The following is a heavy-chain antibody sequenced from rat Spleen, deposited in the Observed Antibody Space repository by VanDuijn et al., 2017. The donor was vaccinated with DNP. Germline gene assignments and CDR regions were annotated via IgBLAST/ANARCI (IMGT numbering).Heavy chain of an antibody. Sequence: EVQLVESGGGLVQPGRSLKLSCVASGFTFNNYWMTWIRQAPGKGLEWVASITKTGGYSYSPDSVKGRFTISRDNAKSTLYLQMNSLRSEDTATYYCVRSRTVAPMGYVMDAWGQGASVTVSS. CDR2: ITKTGGYS. CDR1: GFTFNNYW. D-gene: IGHD1-2*01. CDR3: VRSRTVAPMGYVMDA. J-gene: IGHJ4*01. V-gene: IGHV5-31*01.